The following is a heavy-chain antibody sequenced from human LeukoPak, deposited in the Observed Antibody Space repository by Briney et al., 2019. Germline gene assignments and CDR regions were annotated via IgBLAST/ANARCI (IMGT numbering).Heavy chain of an antibody. D-gene: IGHD2-8*01. J-gene: IGHJ4*02. CDR1: AFTFSIYG. V-gene: IGHV3-30*18. CDR2: ISYDGSNI. Sequence: LTGRSLRLSCAASAFTFSIYGMHWVRQAPGKGLEWVAVISYDGSNIYYADSVKGRFTISRDNSKNTLYLQMNSLRPEDTAVYYCAKKFPEGVTNGPDYWGQGTLVTVSS. CDR3: AKKFPEGVTNGPDY.